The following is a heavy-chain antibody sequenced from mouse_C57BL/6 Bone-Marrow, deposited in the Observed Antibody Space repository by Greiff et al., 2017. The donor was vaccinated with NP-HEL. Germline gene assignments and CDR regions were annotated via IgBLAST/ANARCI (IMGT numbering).Heavy chain of an antibody. CDR2: INYDGSST. Sequence: EVKLMESEGGLVQPGSSMKLSCTASGFTFSDYYMAWVRQVPEKGLEWVANINYDGSSTYYLDSLKSRFIISRDNAKNILYLQMSSLKSEDTATYDCARDDYYGSSYVSYWYFDVWGTGTTVTVSS. CDR3: ARDDYYGSSYVSYWYFDV. D-gene: IGHD1-1*01. J-gene: IGHJ1*03. V-gene: IGHV5-16*01. CDR1: GFTFSDYY.